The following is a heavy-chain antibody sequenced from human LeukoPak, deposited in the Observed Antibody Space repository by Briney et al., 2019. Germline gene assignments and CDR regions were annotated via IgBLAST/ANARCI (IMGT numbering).Heavy chain of an antibody. CDR3: ARDFQRLRLGKLLGYGMDV. CDR2: IIPIFGIA. CDR1: GGTFSSYA. D-gene: IGHD3-16*01. V-gene: IGHV1-69*04. J-gene: IGHJ6*02. Sequence: GASVKVSCKASGGTFSSYAINWVRQAPGQGLEWMGRIIPIFGIANYAQKFQGRVTITADKSTSTAYMELCSLRSEDTAVYYCARDFQRLRLGKLLGYGMDVWGRGTTVTVSS.